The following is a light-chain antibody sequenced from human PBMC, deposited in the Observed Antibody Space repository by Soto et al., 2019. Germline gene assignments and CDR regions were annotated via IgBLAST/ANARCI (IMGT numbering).Light chain of an antibody. J-gene: IGKJ4*01. Sequence: IQITQSPSSLSAYVGDRVTTTFRSSQDINNYLAWYQQKPGKVPKLLIYGASTLHSGVPSRFSGSGSGTDFTLTISRLQPGDVATYYCKTYNSAPLTFGRGTKVDIK. CDR2: GAS. CDR3: KTYNSAPLT. V-gene: IGKV1-27*01. CDR1: QDINNY.